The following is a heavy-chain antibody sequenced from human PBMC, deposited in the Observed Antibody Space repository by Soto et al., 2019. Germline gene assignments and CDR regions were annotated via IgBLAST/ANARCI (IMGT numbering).Heavy chain of an antibody. V-gene: IGHV4-31*03. Sequence: QVQLQESGPELVKPSQTLSLTCSVSGGSITTNGHYWTWIRQHPGQGLEWIAYIYYTGNSYLNPYLKSRLSISVATSKNQFSLELRSVTAADTAVYYCARERWGFASWGQGTLVTVSS. CDR2: IYYTGNS. CDR1: GGSITTNGHY. D-gene: IGHD3-16*01. J-gene: IGHJ4*02. CDR3: ARERWGFAS.